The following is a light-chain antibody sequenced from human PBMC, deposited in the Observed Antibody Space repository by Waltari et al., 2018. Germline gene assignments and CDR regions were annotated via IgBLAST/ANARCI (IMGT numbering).Light chain of an antibody. CDR3: QVWDSSSDLWV. V-gene: IGLV3-21*02. CDR2: DDS. Sequence: SYVLTQPPSVSVAPGPTARITCGGNNIGSESVHWYQQKPGQAPVLVVYDDSDRPSGIPERFSGSNSGNTATLTISRVEAGDEADYYCQVWDSSSDLWVFGGGTKLTVL. J-gene: IGLJ3*02. CDR1: NIGSES.